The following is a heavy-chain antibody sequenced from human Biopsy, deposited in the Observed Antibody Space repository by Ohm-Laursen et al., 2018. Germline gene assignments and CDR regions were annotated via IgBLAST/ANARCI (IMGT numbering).Heavy chain of an antibody. CDR2: IYYSGST. V-gene: IGHV4-59*01. J-gene: IGHJ4*02. CDR3: ARVGAGAPSIDYFDY. D-gene: IGHD1-26*01. Sequence: SETLSLTCSVSGGSIGSFFWSWIRQPPGKGLEWIGYIYYSGSTNYNPSLRSRVTISVDRSKNQFSLELSSVTAADTAVYYCARVGAGAPSIDYFDYWGQGGLVTVSS. CDR1: GGSIGSFF.